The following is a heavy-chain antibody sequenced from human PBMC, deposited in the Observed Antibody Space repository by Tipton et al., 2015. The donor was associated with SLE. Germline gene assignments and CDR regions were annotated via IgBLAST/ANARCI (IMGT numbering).Heavy chain of an antibody. D-gene: IGHD1/OR15-1a*01. Sequence: LRLSCAVYGKSFTGYYWNWIRQPPGKGLEWIGEINHSGSTNYHPSLKSRLTISVDTSKNQISLKLSSVTAADTAVYYCARRTLSRLSSPDYWGQGTLVTVSS. J-gene: IGHJ4*02. CDR2: INHSGST. V-gene: IGHV4-34*01. CDR3: ARRTLSRLSSPDY. CDR1: GKSFTGYY.